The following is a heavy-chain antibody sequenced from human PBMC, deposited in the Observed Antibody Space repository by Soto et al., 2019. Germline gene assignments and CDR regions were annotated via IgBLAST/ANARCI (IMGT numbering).Heavy chain of an antibody. D-gene: IGHD6-6*01. J-gene: IGHJ4*02. CDR3: AHSGYSRSSFDY. CDR1: GLSLTSNDVG. CDR2: IYWDDDK. V-gene: IGHV2-5*02. Sequence: SGPTLVNPTQTLTLTCTFSGLSLTSNDVGVGWIRQPPGKALEWLALIYWDDDKRYSPSLKSRLTITKDTSKNQVVLRMTNTDPVDTATYYCAHSGYSRSSFDYWGQGTLVTVSS.